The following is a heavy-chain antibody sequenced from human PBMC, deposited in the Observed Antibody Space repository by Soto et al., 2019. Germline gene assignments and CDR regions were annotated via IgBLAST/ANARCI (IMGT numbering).Heavy chain of an antibody. CDR1: GYTFTSYS. CDR3: ARGTLGDLDY. Sequence: QIQLVQSGAEVKKPGASGKVSCRPSGYTFTSYSITWVPQAPGQGLEWMGWITPYSGNTNYGQKFQGRVTMPTDTSTRTAYMELRSLRSDDTALYYGARGTLGDLDYWCQGDRVTVSS. CDR2: ITPYSGNT. D-gene: IGHD4-17*01. J-gene: IGHJ4*02. V-gene: IGHV1-18*01.